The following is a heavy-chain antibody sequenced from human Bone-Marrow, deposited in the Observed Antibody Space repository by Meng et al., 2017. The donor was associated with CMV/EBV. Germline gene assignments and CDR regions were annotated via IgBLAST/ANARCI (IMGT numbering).Heavy chain of an antibody. D-gene: IGHD2-8*02. V-gene: IGHV3-33*06. Sequence: CAASGFTFSNYGIHWVRQARGKGLEWMAVIWYDGSNTFYADSVKGRFTISRDNSKNTLYLQMHSLRGADTAVYYCAKAHHHNILMVDYWGHGTLVTVSS. J-gene: IGHJ4*01. CDR2: IWYDGSNT. CDR3: AKAHHHNILMVDY. CDR1: GFTFSNYG.